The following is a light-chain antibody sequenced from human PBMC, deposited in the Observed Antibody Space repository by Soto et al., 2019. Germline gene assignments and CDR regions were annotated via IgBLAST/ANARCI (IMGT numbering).Light chain of an antibody. Sequence: DIQMTQSPSTLSASVGDRVTITCRASQSISSWLAWYQQKPGKAPKLLIYKASSLEGGVPSRFSGSGSGTEFTLTISSLQPDDFATYYCQQYNGYPWTVGQGTKV. V-gene: IGKV1-5*03. CDR3: QQYNGYPWT. J-gene: IGKJ1*01. CDR1: QSISSW. CDR2: KAS.